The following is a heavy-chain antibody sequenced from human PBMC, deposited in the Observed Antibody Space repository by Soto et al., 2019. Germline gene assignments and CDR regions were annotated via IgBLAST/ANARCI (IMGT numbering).Heavy chain of an antibody. D-gene: IGHD3-22*01. CDR3: ARAPLDYYYDSSGPFDY. CDR2: ISAYNGNT. CDR1: GYTFTSYG. V-gene: IGHV1-18*01. J-gene: IGHJ4*02. Sequence: ASVKVSCKASGYTFTSYGISWVRQAPGQGLEWMGWISAYNGNTNYAQKLQGRVTMTTDTSTSTAYMELRSLRSDDTAVYYCARAPLDYYYDSSGPFDYWGKGTLVTVSS.